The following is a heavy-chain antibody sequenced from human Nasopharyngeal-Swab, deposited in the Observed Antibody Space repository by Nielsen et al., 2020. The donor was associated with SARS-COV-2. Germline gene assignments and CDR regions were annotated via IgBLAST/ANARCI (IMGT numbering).Heavy chain of an antibody. Sequence: ASVKVSCKASGYTFITYGITWVRQAPGQGLEWMGWISTYNGDTNYAQKVQGRVTMTTETSTRTAYMELRSLRSDDTAVYYCARAQYSGYDYYYYMDVWGKGTTVTVSS. CDR3: ARAQYSGYDYYYYMDV. V-gene: IGHV1-18*01. CDR2: ISTYNGDT. J-gene: IGHJ6*03. CDR1: GYTFITYG. D-gene: IGHD5-12*01.